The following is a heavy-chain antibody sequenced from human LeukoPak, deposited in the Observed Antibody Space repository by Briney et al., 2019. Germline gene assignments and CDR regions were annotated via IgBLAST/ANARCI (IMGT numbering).Heavy chain of an antibody. Sequence: GASVKVSCKASGYTFTSYYMHWVRQAPGQGLEWMGIINPSGGSTSYAQKFQGRVTMTRDTSISTAYMELSRLRSDDTAVYYCARDIPRSYQWDYSNLRYGSAPVYYFDYWGQGTLVTVSS. J-gene: IGHJ4*02. D-gene: IGHD4-11*01. CDR2: INPSGGST. CDR3: ARDIPRSYQWDYSNLRYGSAPVYYFDY. V-gene: IGHV1-46*01. CDR1: GYTFTSYY.